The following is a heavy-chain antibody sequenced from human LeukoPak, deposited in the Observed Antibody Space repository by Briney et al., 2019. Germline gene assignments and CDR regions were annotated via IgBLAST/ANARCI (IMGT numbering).Heavy chain of an antibody. CDR3: ARAGGVISPYGY. CDR2: IYYSGST. Sequence: ASETLSLTCTVSGGSISSSSYYWGWIRQPPGKGLEWIGSIYYSGSTYYNPSLKSRVTISVDTSKNQFSLKLSSVTAADTAVYYCARAGGVISPYGYWGQGTLVTVSS. D-gene: IGHD3-16*02. CDR1: GGSISSSSYY. J-gene: IGHJ4*02. V-gene: IGHV4-39*07.